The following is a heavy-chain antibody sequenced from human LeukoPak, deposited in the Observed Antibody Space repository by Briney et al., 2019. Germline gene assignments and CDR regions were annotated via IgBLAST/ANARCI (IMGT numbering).Heavy chain of an antibody. CDR3: ARSALGTTKQWDN. CDR1: GDSISNHY. CDR2: IHTSGST. J-gene: IGHJ4*02. D-gene: IGHD1-26*01. Sequence: SETLSLTCTGSGDSISNHYWSWIRQPAGKGLEWIGRIHTSGSTYYNPSVKSRVTLSVDMSKNQFSLKFNSVTAADTAVYYCARSALGTTKQWDNWSQGTLVTVSS. V-gene: IGHV4-4*07.